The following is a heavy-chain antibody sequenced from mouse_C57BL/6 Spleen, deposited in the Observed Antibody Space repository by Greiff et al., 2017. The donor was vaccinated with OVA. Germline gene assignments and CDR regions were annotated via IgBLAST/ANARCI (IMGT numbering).Heavy chain of an antibody. CDR2: IDPSDSYT. CDR1: GYTFTSYW. V-gene: IGHV1-69*01. D-gene: IGHD3-2*02. J-gene: IGHJ4*01. Sequence: QVQLQQPGAELVMPGASVKLSCKASGYTFTSYWMHWVKQRPGQGLEWIGEIDPSDSYTNYNQKFKGKSTLTVDKSSSTAYMQLSSLTSEDSAVDYCARPGLTAQAPAYYAMDYWGQGTSVTVSS. CDR3: ARPGLTAQAPAYYAMDY.